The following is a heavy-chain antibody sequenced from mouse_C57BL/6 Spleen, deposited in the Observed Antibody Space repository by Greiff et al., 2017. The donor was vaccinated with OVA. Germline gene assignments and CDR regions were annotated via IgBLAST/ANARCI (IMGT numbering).Heavy chain of an antibody. CDR2: IDPSDSYT. CDR1: GYTFTSYW. Sequence: QVQLQQPGAELVKPGASVKLSCKASGYTFTSYWMQWVKQRPGQGLEWIGEIDPSDSYTNYNQKFKGKATLTVDTSSSTAYLQLSSLTSEDSAVYYCARPYCYAMDYWGQGTSVTVSS. CDR3: ARPYCYAMDY. V-gene: IGHV1-50*01. J-gene: IGHJ4*01.